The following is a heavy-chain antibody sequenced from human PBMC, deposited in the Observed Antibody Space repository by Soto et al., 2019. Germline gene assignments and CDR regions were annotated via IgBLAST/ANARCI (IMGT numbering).Heavy chain of an antibody. Sequence: PGESLKISCKGSGYNIANYWIGWVRQMPGKGLEWMGMIFPGDSDTKNSPSLQGQITMSVDKSDSSAYLQWRSLKASDSAMYYCAAGYTTGPDAFDIWGQGTMVTVPS. V-gene: IGHV5-51*01. CDR3: AAGYTTGPDAFDI. CDR2: IFPGDSDT. CDR1: GYNIANYW. J-gene: IGHJ3*02. D-gene: IGHD6-13*01.